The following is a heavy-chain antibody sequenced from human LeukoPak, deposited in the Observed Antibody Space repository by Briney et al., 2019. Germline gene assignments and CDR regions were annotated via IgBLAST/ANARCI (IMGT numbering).Heavy chain of an antibody. Sequence: GSLRLSCAASGFTVGSNYMNWVRQAPGKGFEWVSSIYSGGSTDYADSVKGRFTISRDSSKNTVYLQMNSLRSDYTAVYFCAGNNYASGTFLVYWGQGTLVTVSS. V-gene: IGHV3-66*02. J-gene: IGHJ4*02. CDR2: IYSGGST. CDR1: GFTVGSNY. CDR3: AGNNYASGTFLVY. D-gene: IGHD3-10*01.